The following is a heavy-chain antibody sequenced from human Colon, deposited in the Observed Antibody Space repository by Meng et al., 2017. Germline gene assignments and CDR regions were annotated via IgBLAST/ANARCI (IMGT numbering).Heavy chain of an antibody. CDR1: GFTFSNYE. D-gene: IGHD6-19*01. CDR3: PRDGGSGLSEEESGFDY. CDR2: VSTSSDIK. J-gene: IGHJ4*01. Sequence: GESLKISCAASGFTFSNYEMNWVRQAPGTGLEWISYVSTSSDIKHYADSVKGRFTISRDNVRNSIYLQMNNLRAEDTAVYYCPRDGGSGLSEEESGFDYWGQGTMVTVSS. V-gene: IGHV3-48*03.